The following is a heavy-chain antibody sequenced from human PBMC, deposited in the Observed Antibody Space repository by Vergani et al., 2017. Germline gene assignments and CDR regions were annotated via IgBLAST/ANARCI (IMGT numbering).Heavy chain of an antibody. D-gene: IGHD3-3*01. V-gene: IGHV3-23*04. J-gene: IGHJ4*02. CDR1: GGTFSSYA. Sequence: VQLVQSGAEVKKPGSSVKVSCKASGGTFSSYAMSWVRQAPGKGLEWVSAISGSGGSTYYADSVKGRFTISRDNSKNTLYLQMNSLRAEDTAVYYCARESVLRFLEWSIGYFDYWGQGTLVTVSS. CDR3: ARESVLRFLEWSIGYFDY. CDR2: ISGSGGST.